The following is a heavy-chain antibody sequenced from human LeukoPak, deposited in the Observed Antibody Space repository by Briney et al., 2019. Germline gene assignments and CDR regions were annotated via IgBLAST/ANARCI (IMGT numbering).Heavy chain of an antibody. Sequence: PSETLSLTCTVSGGSISSGSYYWSWIRQPPGKGLEWIGRIYTSGSTNYNTSLKSRVTISVVTSKNQFSLKLSSVTAADTAVYYCARVYDSSGYQRDYWGQGTLVTVSS. J-gene: IGHJ4*02. CDR1: GGSISSGSYY. V-gene: IGHV4-61*02. CDR2: IYTSGST. CDR3: ARVYDSSGYQRDY. D-gene: IGHD3-22*01.